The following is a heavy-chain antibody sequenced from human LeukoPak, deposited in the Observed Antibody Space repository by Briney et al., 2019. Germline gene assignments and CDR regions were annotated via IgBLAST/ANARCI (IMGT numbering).Heavy chain of an antibody. CDR3: ATQSYNEGP. CDR2: INPNSGGT. D-gene: IGHD5-24*01. Sequence: ASVKVSCKASGYTFTGSYLHWVRQAPGQGLEWMGWINPNSGGTNYAQKLQGRVTMTRDTSISTAYMELSRLTSDDTAVYYCATQSYNEGPWGQGTLVTVSS. CDR1: GYTFTGSY. J-gene: IGHJ5*02. V-gene: IGHV1-2*02.